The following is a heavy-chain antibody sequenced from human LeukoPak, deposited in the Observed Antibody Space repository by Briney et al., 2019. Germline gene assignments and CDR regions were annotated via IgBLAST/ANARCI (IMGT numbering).Heavy chain of an antibody. V-gene: IGHV4-61*02. Sequence: SQTLPLTCTVSGGSISSGSYYGRWIRQPAGKGLEWIGRIYTSGSTNYNTSLKSRVTISVATSKNQFSLKLSSVTAADTAVYYCAREVRYCSGGSCYREGFDYWGQGTLVTVSS. J-gene: IGHJ4*02. D-gene: IGHD2-15*01. CDR1: GGSISSGSYY. CDR2: IYTSGST. CDR3: AREVRYCSGGSCYREGFDY.